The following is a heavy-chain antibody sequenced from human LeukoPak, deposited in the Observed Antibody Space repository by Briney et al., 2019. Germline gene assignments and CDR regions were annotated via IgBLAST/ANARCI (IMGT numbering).Heavy chain of an antibody. CDR2: INPNSGGT. V-gene: IGHV1-2*02. CDR1: GYTFTGYY. Sequence: ASVKVTCQASGYTFTGYYMHWVRQAPGQGLEWMGLINPNSGGTNYAQKFQGRVTMTRDTSISTAYMELSSLRSDDTAVYYCARDPFGDDHDCYHWGRGTLLTVSS. D-gene: IGHD3-10*01. CDR3: ARDPFGDDHDCYH. J-gene: IGHJ5*02.